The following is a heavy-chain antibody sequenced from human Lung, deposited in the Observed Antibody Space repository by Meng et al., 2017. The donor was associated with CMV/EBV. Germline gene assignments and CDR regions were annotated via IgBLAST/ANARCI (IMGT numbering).Heavy chain of an antibody. J-gene: IGHJ6*02. CDR2: MNPNSGNT. V-gene: IGHV1-8*03. CDR3: ARVYTCRDDFWRNCYYYGMDV. D-gene: IGHD3-3*01. Sequence: SVXVSXXASGYTFTSYDINWVRQATGQGLEWMGWMNPNSGNTGYAQKFQGRVTITRNTSISTAYMELSSLRSEDTAVYYCARVYTCRDDFWRNCYYYGMDVWGQGTXVTVSS. CDR1: GYTFTSYD.